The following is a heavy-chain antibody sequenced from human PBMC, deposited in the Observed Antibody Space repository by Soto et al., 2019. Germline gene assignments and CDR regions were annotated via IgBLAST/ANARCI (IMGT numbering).Heavy chain of an antibody. CDR3: AKLRRGTTGTEGFDP. V-gene: IGHV3-23*01. CDR2: ISNSGGTT. Sequence: EAQLLESGGGLAHQGGSLTLSCAASGVTFSSDAMTWVRQAPGKGLEWLSTISNSGGTTHYADSVNGRFTVSRDNFKSTLYLLMNSLRAEDTAVYYCAKLRRGTTGTEGFDPWGQGTLVTVSS. J-gene: IGHJ5*02. CDR1: GVTFSSDA. D-gene: IGHD1-7*01.